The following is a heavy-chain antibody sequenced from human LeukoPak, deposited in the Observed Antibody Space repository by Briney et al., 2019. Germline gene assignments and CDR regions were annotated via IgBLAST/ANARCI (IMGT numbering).Heavy chain of an antibody. Sequence: PGGSLRLSCTSSGFTFSSDAMTWVRQAPGKGLEWIGRIRNKANSYRTEFAASVKGRFTLSIDDSKNSLYLQMNSLKTEDTALYYCGRAGSFSAIEYWGQGTLVTVSS. CDR2: IRNKANSYRT. CDR3: GRAGSFSAIEY. D-gene: IGHD2/OR15-2a*01. J-gene: IGHJ4*02. V-gene: IGHV3-72*01. CDR1: GFTFSSDA.